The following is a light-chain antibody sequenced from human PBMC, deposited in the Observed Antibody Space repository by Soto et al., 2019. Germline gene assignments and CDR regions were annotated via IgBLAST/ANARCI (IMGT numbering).Light chain of an antibody. J-gene: IGKJ1*01. CDR1: QSVSNNY. Sequence: EIVLTQSPGTLSLSPGERATLSYRASQSVSNNYLAWYQQKPGQAPRLLIYGASNRATGIPDRFSGSGSGTDFTLTISRLEPEYFAVYYCQQYGSSGTFGQGTKVDIK. CDR3: QQYGSSGT. V-gene: IGKV3-20*01. CDR2: GAS.